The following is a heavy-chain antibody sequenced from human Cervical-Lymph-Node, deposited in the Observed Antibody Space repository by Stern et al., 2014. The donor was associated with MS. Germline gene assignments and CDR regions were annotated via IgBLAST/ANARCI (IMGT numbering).Heavy chain of an antibody. CDR3: ARGVMDPGSYFGF. V-gene: IGHV4-31*01. Sequence: GQLEESGPGLAKPSQTLSLTCIVSGDYISSGTNYWHWILQQPGKGLEWLGLIYNSDQPYYNPSLRRPVTESVDKSQNQFCLKMTSVSAADTAMYFCARGVMDPGSYFGFWGQGTVVTVSS. CDR1: GDYISSGTNY. D-gene: IGHD3-10*01. CDR2: IYNSDQP. J-gene: IGHJ4*02.